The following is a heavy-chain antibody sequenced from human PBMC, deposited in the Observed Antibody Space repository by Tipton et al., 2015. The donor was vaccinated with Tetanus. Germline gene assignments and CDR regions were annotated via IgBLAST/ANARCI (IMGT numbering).Heavy chain of an antibody. D-gene: IGHD2-15*01. V-gene: IGHV4-4*07. CDR2: IYTSRIT. J-gene: IGHJ3*01. CDR1: GGSTRDFY. Sequence: TLSLTCTVSGGSTRDFYWTWIRQAAGKRLEWIGRIYTSRITIYNPSLKSRVSMSMDTSRNQFSLELSSVTAADTAVYYCARVLRFSASGGWDDAFDLWGQATLVSVSS. CDR3: ARVLRFSASGGWDDAFDL.